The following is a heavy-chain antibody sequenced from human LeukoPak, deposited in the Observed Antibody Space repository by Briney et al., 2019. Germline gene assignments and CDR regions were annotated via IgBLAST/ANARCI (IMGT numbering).Heavy chain of an antibody. Sequence: GGSLRLSCVASGFTFSSYAMHWVRQAPGKGLEWVGRTRNKANSYTTEYAASVKGRFTISRDDSKNSLYLQMNSLKTEDTTVYYCARVGIEYYYYYMDVWGKGTTVTVSS. CDR2: TRNKANSYTT. J-gene: IGHJ6*03. CDR3: ARVGIEYYYYYMDV. V-gene: IGHV3-72*01. CDR1: GFTFSSYA. D-gene: IGHD2-21*01.